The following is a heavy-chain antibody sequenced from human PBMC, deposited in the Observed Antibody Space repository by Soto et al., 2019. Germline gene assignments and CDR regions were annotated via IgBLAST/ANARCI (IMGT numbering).Heavy chain of an antibody. CDR1: SDSINSYS. Sequence: SDTLYITCTALSDSINSYSWSWIRQPPGKGLEWIGYIYYSGSTNYNPSLKSRVTISVDTSKNQFSLNLTSVTAADTAVYYCARGRLSRGGFSDYGGKGALVT. D-gene: IGHD3-16*01. V-gene: IGHV4-59*07. CDR3: ARGRLSRGGFSDY. J-gene: IGHJ4*02. CDR2: IYYSGST.